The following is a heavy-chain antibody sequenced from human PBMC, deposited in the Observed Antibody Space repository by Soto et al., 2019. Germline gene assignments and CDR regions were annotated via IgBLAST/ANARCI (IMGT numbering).Heavy chain of an antibody. CDR2: IIPIVGTA. Sequence: QVQLVQSGAEVMQPGSSVKVSCKASGGTFSSYAISWVRQAPGKGLEWMGGIIPIVGTANYAQKFQGRVTITADKSTSTAYMELSSLRYEATAVYDRATPIAAGVEYFCGMDVWGQGTTVTVSS. V-gene: IGHV1-69*06. J-gene: IGHJ6*02. CDR1: GGTFSSYA. CDR3: ATPIAAGVEYFCGMDV. D-gene: IGHD6-13*01.